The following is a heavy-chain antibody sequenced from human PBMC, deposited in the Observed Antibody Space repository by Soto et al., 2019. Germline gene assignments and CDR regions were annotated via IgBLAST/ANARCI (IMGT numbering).Heavy chain of an antibody. CDR3: ARVPDV. Sequence: QLQLQESGSGLVKPSQTLSLTCAVSGGYMSRGGYSWSWIRQPTGKGLEWIGYIYHNGRPYSKLSLQSRVTISVDRSKTQFSLKLSSVTAAATAVYYCARVPDVWGQGTTVTVSS. J-gene: IGHJ6*02. CDR1: GGYMSRGGYS. CDR2: IYHNGRP. V-gene: IGHV4-30-2*01.